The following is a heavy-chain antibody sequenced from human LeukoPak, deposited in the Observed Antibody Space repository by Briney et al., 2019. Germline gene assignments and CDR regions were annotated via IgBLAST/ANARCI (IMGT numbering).Heavy chain of an antibody. V-gene: IGHV3-30*02. J-gene: IGHJ4*02. Sequence: GGSLRLSCAASGFTFSSYGMYWVRQAPGKGLEWVAFIRYDGSNKYYADSVKGRFTISRDNSKNTLYLQMNSLRAEDTAVYYCAKDQGSPPSPYFDYWGQGTLVTVSS. D-gene: IGHD3-10*01. CDR3: AKDQGSPPSPYFDY. CDR1: GFTFSSYG. CDR2: IRYDGSNK.